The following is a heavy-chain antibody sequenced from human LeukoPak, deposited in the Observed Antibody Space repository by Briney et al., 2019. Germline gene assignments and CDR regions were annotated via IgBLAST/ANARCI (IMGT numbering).Heavy chain of an antibody. D-gene: IGHD3-10*01. CDR2: IYSGGST. CDR1: GFTVSSNY. V-gene: IGHV3-53*01. Sequence: PGGSLRLSCAASGFTVSSNYMSWVRQAPGKGLEWVSVIYSGGSTYYADSVKGRFTISRDNSKNTLCLQMNSLRAEDTVVYYCAAKTVNMVRGVMSWGQGTLVTVSS. J-gene: IGHJ4*02. CDR3: AAKTVNMVRGVMS.